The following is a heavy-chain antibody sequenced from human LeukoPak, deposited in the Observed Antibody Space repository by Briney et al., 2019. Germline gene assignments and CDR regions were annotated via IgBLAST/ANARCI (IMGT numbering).Heavy chain of an antibody. Sequence: SETLSLTCTVSGGSISSYYWSWIRQPPGKGLEWIGYIYYSGSTNYNPSLKSRVTISVDTSKNQFSLKLSSVTAADTAVYYCARHTHYDFWSGYYPLFDYWGQGTLVTVSS. D-gene: IGHD3-3*01. J-gene: IGHJ4*02. CDR1: GGSISSYY. V-gene: IGHV4-59*08. CDR3: ARHTHYDFWSGYYPLFDY. CDR2: IYYSGST.